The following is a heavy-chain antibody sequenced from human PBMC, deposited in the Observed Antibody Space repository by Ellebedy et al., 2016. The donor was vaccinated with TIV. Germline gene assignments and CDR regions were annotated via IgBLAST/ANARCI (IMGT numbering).Heavy chain of an antibody. Sequence: GGSLRLXXTASGFNFSNYGMHWVRQAPGKGLDWVTVISYDGSKIFYADSVEGRFTISRDNSKNTLYLQMTSLRAEDTAIYYCAKEGGIGISDVWGKGTTVTVSS. CDR2: ISYDGSKI. J-gene: IGHJ6*04. D-gene: IGHD3-16*01. CDR1: GFNFSNYG. CDR3: AKEGGIGISDV. V-gene: IGHV3-30*18.